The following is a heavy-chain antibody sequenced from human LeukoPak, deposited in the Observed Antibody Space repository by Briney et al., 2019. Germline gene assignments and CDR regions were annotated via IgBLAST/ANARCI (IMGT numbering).Heavy chain of an antibody. J-gene: IGHJ4*02. V-gene: IGHV1-18*01. CDR3: ARDYETIAVATDY. Sequence: ASVKVSCKASGGTFSSYAISWVRQAPGQGLEWMGWIGAYNGNTNYAQKLQGRVTMTTDTSTSTAYMELRSLRSDDTAVYYCARDYETIAVATDYWGQGTLVTVSS. D-gene: IGHD6-19*01. CDR1: GGTFSSYA. CDR2: IGAYNGNT.